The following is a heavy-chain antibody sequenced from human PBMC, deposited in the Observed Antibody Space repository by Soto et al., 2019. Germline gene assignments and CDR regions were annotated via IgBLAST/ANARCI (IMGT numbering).Heavy chain of an antibody. J-gene: IGHJ4*02. Sequence: QVQLVESGGGVVQPGRSLRLSCAASGFTFSSYGMHWVRQAPGKGLEWVAVISYDGSNKYYADSVKGRSTISRDNSKNTLYLQMNSLRAEDTAVYYCAKDLSTVTNPSDYWGQGTLVTVSS. CDR1: GFTFSSYG. D-gene: IGHD4-17*01. V-gene: IGHV3-30*18. CDR3: AKDLSTVTNPSDY. CDR2: ISYDGSNK.